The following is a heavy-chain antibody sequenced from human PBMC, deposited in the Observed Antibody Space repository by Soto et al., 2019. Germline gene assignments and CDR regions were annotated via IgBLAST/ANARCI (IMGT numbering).Heavy chain of an antibody. CDR2: ISDRSGST. J-gene: IGHJ4*02. CDR3: ATDSRLWFGQLLNYFDF. D-gene: IGHD3-10*01. Sequence: EVQLLESGGGLVQPGGSLRLSCAASGFTFSSYGMNWVRQAPGKGLEWVSAISDRSGSTYYADSVRGRFTISRDNSKNTLYLLMNSLRAEDTAVYYCATDSRLWFGQLLNYFDFWGQGTLVTVSP. CDR1: GFTFSSYG. V-gene: IGHV3-23*01.